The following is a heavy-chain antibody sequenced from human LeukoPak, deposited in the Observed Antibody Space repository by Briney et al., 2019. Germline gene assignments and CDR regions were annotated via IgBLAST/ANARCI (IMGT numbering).Heavy chain of an antibody. Sequence: GGSLRLSCVGSGFTSIAYALTWARQAPGKGLEWVSGISGGGVTTYYADSVKGRFTISRDNSKNTLYLQMNSLRAEDTAVYYCARASGGDCYSYYYYGMDVWGQGTTVTVSS. CDR2: ISGGGVTT. D-gene: IGHD2-21*02. J-gene: IGHJ6*02. CDR1: GFTSIAYA. CDR3: ARASGGDCYSYYYYGMDV. V-gene: IGHV3-23*01.